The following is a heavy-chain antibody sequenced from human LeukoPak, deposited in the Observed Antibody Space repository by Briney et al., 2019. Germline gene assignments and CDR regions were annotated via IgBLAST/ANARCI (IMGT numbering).Heavy chain of an antibody. CDR1: GFTFSSYW. J-gene: IGHJ6*02. CDR3: ARLGITIFGVVDPTPYYYYGMDV. D-gene: IGHD3-3*01. Sequence: GGSLRLSCAASGFTFSSYWMSWVRQAPGKGLEWVANIKQDGSVKYYVDSVKGRFTISRDNAKNSLYLQMNSLRAEDTAVYYCARLGITIFGVVDPTPYYYYGMDVWGQGTTVTVSS. CDR2: IKQDGSVK. V-gene: IGHV3-7*01.